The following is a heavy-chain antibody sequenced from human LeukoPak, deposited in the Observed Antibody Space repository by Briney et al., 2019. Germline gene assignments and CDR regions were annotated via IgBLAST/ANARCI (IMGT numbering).Heavy chain of an antibody. D-gene: IGHD7-27*01. V-gene: IGHV3-7*05. Sequence: GSLRLSCAASGLTFSRYWMSWVCQAPGKGLEWVGNIKEDGSQKYYMDSVKGRFIISRDNAKNTLYLQMNSLRVEDTAIYYCAKDLGSGNWASPDAFDIWGQGTLASVSS. CDR2: IKEDGSQK. CDR1: GLTFSRYW. J-gene: IGHJ3*02. CDR3: AKDLGSGNWASPDAFDI.